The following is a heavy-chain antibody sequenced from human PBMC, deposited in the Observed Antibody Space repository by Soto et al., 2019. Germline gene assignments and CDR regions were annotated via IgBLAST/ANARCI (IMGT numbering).Heavy chain of an antibody. Sequence: QVQLVQSGAEVKKPGSSVKVSCKASGDTFSFNTISWVRQAPGQGLEWMGRIIPTLGVANYEQRFQGRATITADKSTSTAYMELSSLGSEDTAVYYCAKDVIRGLYYFDSWGQGTLVTVSS. D-gene: IGHD3-10*01. V-gene: IGHV1-69*08. J-gene: IGHJ4*02. CDR2: IIPTLGVA. CDR3: AKDVIRGLYYFDS. CDR1: GDTFSFNT.